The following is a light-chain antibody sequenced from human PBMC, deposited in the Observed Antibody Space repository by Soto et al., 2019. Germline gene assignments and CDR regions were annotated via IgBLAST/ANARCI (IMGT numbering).Light chain of an antibody. CDR3: QQRFTWPS. Sequence: ETVLTPSPATLSLSPGERATLSCRASQSISSYLAWYQQKPGQAPRLLIYDASNRATGIPARFSGSGSGTDFTLTISSLEPEDFAVYYCQQRFTWPSFGPGTKVDIK. CDR2: DAS. J-gene: IGKJ3*01. V-gene: IGKV3-11*01. CDR1: QSISSY.